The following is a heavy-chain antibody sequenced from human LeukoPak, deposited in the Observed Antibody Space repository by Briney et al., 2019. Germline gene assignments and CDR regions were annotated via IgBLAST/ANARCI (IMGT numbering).Heavy chain of an antibody. D-gene: IGHD3-22*01. CDR2: IYTSGAI. V-gene: IGHV4-61*02. Sequence: SETLSLTCTVSGGSINSGNYYWTWIRQPAGKRLEYIGRIYTSGAISYSPSLKSRVIISADTSKNQISPKLNSVTAADTAVYYCAAMIGYFDYWGQGILVTVSS. J-gene: IGHJ4*02. CDR1: GGSINSGNYY. CDR3: AAMIGYFDY.